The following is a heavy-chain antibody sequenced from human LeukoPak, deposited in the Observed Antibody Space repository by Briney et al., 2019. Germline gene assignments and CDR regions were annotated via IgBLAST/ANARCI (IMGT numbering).Heavy chain of an antibody. V-gene: IGHV4-38-2*01. J-gene: IGHJ5*02. CDR3: ARRVRAPIGSVGRWFDP. D-gene: IGHD1-26*01. CDR2: IHHTGST. CDR1: GYSIRSAYY. Sequence: SETLSLTCAVSGYSIRSAYYWGWIRHSPGKGLEWIGNIHHTGSTYYSPPLKSRASMSMDTAKNQFSLSLTSVTAADTAVYYCARRVRAPIGSVGRWFDPWGQGTQVMVSS.